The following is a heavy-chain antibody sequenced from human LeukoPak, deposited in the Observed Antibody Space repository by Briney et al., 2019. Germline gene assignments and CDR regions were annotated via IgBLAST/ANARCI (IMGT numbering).Heavy chain of an antibody. D-gene: IGHD1-26*01. CDR1: GFTFSADP. CDR2: ISYDGYNT. CDR3: AKVKWELRTDWFDP. V-gene: IGHV3-30*18. Sequence: GRSLRLSCAASGFTFSADPMHWVRQAPGKGLGWVAFISYDGYNTYYADSVKGRFTISRDNSKNTLYLQMNSLRAEDTAVYYCAKVKWELRTDWFDPWGQGTLVTVSS. J-gene: IGHJ5*02.